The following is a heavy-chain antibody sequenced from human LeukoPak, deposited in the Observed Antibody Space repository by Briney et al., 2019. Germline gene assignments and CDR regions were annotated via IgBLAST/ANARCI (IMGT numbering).Heavy chain of an antibody. J-gene: IGHJ4*02. CDR3: ARDSPYV. D-gene: IGHD3-16*01. CDR1: GFTFSKAW. CDR2: IYSGGST. V-gene: IGHV3-66*01. Sequence: GGSLRLSCVASGFTFSKAWMIWVRQAPGKGLEWVSVIYSGGSTYYADSVKGRFTISRDESKNTLYLQMNSLRAEDTAVYYCARDSPYVWGQGTLVTVSS.